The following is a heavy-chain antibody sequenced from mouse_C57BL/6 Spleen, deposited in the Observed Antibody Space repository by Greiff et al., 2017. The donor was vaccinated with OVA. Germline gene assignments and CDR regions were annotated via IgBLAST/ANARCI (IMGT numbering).Heavy chain of an antibody. CDR1: GYTFTDYN. CDR2: INPNNGGT. CDR3: ASLITTLGSPWFAY. D-gene: IGHD1-1*01. V-gene: IGHV1-18*01. J-gene: IGHJ3*01. Sequence: EVKLQESGPELVKPGASVKIPCKASGYTFTDYNMDWVKQSHGKSLEWIGDINPNNGGTIYNQKFKGKATLTVDKSSSTAYMELRSLTSEDTAVYYCASLITTLGSPWFAYWGQGTLVTVSA.